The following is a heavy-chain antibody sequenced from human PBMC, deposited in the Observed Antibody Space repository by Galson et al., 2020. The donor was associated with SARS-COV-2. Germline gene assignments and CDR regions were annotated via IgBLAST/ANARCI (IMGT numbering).Heavy chain of an antibody. V-gene: IGHV3-48*03. J-gene: IGHJ6*03. CDR1: GFTFSSYE. Sequence: GGCLRLPCAASGFTFSSYEMNWVRQAPGKGLEWVSYISSTGSTIYHADPVKGRFTISRDNAKNSLYLQMNSLRAKDTAVYYCARGGDSSSSRYYYMDVWGKGTTVTVSS. CDR3: ARGGDSSSSRYYYMDV. CDR2: ISSTGSTI. D-gene: IGHD6-6*01.